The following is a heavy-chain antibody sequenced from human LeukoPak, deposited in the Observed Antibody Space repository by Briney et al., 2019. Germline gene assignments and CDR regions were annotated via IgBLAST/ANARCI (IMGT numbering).Heavy chain of an antibody. D-gene: IGHD2-15*01. CDR3: ARSLIDCSGGSCYSLCDY. J-gene: IGHJ4*02. CDR2: ISAYNGNT. Sequence: ASVTVSCKASGYTFTSYGISWVRQAPGQGLEWMGWISAYNGNTNYAQKLQGRVTMTTDTSTSTAYMELRSLRSDDTAVYYCARSLIDCSGGSCYSLCDYWGQGTLVTVSS. CDR1: GYTFTSYG. V-gene: IGHV1-18*01.